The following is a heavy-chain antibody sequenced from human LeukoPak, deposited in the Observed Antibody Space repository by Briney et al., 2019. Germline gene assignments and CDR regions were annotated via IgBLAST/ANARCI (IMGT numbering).Heavy chain of an antibody. D-gene: IGHD1-1*01. J-gene: IGHJ4*02. CDR3: ARINWNYFDY. V-gene: IGHV4-59*08. CDR2: IYYSGNT. CDR1: GGSISSYY. Sequence: SETLSLTCTVSGGSISSYYWSWVRQPPGKGLEWIGYIYYSGNTNYNPSLKSRLTMSADRSRNQFSLSLNSVTAADTAVYYCARINWNYFDYWGQGILVTVFS.